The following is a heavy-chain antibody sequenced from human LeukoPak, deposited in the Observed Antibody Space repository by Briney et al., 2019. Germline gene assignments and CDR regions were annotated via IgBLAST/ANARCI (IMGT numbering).Heavy chain of an antibody. Sequence: PGGSLRLSCRASGFSVDSVFMNWVRQPPGKGLEWVSFIMPGGHIDYTDSVKVRFIISRDSFKNTLSLQMNSLRVDDSAVYYCARGDSATTTFDFWGQGTLVTVSS. CDR2: IMPGGHI. D-gene: IGHD4-17*01. V-gene: IGHV3-66*01. CDR3: ARGDSATTTFDF. CDR1: GFSVDSVF. J-gene: IGHJ4*02.